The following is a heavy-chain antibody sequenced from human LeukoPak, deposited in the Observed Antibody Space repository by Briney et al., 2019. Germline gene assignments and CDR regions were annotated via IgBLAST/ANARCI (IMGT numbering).Heavy chain of an antibody. CDR2: IYYSGST. CDR1: GGSMSSYY. V-gene: IGHV4-59*12. Sequence: PSETLSLTCTVSGGSMSSYYWSWIRQPPGKGLEWIGYIYYSGSTNYNPSLKSRVTISVDTSKNQFSLNLNSVTAADTAVYYCARGGGRDFDYWGQGTLVTVSS. D-gene: IGHD2-15*01. CDR3: ARGGGRDFDY. J-gene: IGHJ4*02.